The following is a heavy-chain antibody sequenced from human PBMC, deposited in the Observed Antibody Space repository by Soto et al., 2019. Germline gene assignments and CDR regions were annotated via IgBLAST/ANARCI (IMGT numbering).Heavy chain of an antibody. J-gene: IGHJ5*02. CDR3: ARVSRTSSGWYDSWFDP. D-gene: IGHD6-19*01. V-gene: IGHV4-59*12. CDR2: IYYSGST. CDR1: GGSISPYY. Sequence: SETLSLTCTVSGGSISPYYWSWIRQPPGKGLEWIGYIYYSGSTYYNPSLKSRVTISVDTSKNQFSLQLNSVTPDDTAVYYCARVSRTSSGWYDSWFDPWGQGTLVTVSS.